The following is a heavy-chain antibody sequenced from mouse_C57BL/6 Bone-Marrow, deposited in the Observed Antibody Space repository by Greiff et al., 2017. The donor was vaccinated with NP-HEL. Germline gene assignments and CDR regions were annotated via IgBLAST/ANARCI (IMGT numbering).Heavy chain of an antibody. J-gene: IGHJ3*01. CDR2: ISYDGSN. D-gene: IGHD2-2*01. CDR3: ARDMVTPWFAY. CDR1: GYSITSGYY. Sequence: VQLKESGPGLVKPSQSLSLTCSVTGYSITSGYYWNWIRQFPGNKLEWMGYISYDGSNNYNPSLKNRISFTRDTSKNPFFRKLNSVTTEDTATYYCARDMVTPWFAYWGQGTLVTVSA. V-gene: IGHV3-6*01.